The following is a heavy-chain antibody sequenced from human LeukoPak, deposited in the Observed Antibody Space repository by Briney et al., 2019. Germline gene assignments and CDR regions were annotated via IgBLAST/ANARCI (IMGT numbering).Heavy chain of an antibody. CDR1: GSSISSGDYY. D-gene: IGHD3-10*01. J-gene: IGHJ6*04. CDR3: ARDSYGSGSYIGWYYGMDV. Sequence: PSQTLSLTCTVSGSSISSGDYYWSWIRQPPGKGLEWIGYIYYSGSTYYNPSLKSRVTISVDTSKNQFSLKLSSVTAADTAVYYCARDSYGSGSYIGWYYGMDVWGKGTTVTVSS. V-gene: IGHV4-30-4*01. CDR2: IYYSGST.